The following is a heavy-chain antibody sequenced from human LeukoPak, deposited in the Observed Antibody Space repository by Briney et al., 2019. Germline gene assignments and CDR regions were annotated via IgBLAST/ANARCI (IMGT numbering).Heavy chain of an antibody. V-gene: IGHV4-39*01. CDR1: GGAISSSTYY. D-gene: IGHD3-22*01. J-gene: IGHJ5*02. Sequence: PSETLSLTCTVSGGAISSSTYYWGWIRQPPGKGLEWIGSTDYSGSTYYNSSLKSRVTISVDTSKNQFSLKLSSVTAADTAVYYCARHLSVGGYYSQPQYTWFDPWGQGTLVTVSS. CDR3: ARHLSVGGYYSQPQYTWFDP. CDR2: TDYSGST.